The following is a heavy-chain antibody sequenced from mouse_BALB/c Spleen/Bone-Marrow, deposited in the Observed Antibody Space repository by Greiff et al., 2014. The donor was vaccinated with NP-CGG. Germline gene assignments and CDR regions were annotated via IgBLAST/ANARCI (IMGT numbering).Heavy chain of an antibody. CDR3: AREKSYGNYLWYFDV. Sequence: QVQLQESGAELAKPGASVKMSCKASGYTFTSSWMHWVKQRPGQGLEWIGEIHPTSGNTNYNEKFKGKATLTADTSSSTAYMDHSSLTSEDSAVYYCAREKSYGNYLWYFDVWGAGTTVTVSS. D-gene: IGHD2-1*01. V-gene: IGHV1S130*01. J-gene: IGHJ1*01. CDR1: GYTFTSSW. CDR2: IHPTSGNT.